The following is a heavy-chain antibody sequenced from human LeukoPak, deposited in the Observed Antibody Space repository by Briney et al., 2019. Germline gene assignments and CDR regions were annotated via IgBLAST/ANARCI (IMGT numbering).Heavy chain of an antibody. CDR1: GFTFSTYA. D-gene: IGHD3-3*01. CDR2: IYYSGST. Sequence: PGGSLRLSCAASGFTFSTYAMSWVRQPPGKGLEWIGSIYYSGSTYYNPSLKSRVTISVDTSKNQFSLKLSSVTAADTAVYYCARPRGTSLPFSSNWFDPWGQGTLVTVSS. CDR3: ARPRGTSLPFSSNWFDP. J-gene: IGHJ5*02. V-gene: IGHV4-39*01.